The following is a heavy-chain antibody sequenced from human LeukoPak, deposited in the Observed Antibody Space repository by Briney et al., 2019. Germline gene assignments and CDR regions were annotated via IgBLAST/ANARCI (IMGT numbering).Heavy chain of an antibody. J-gene: IGHJ3*02. V-gene: IGHV4-4*07. CDR3: ARDLVIAPAAGGGAFDI. D-gene: IGHD3-10*01. CDR1: GXSISSYY. CDR2: IYTSGST. Sequence: SGTLSLTCTVSGXSISSYYGSWIRQPAGKGREWIGRIYTSGSTNYNPSLKSRVTMSVDTSKNQLSLKLSSVTAADTAVYYCARDLVIAPAAGGGAFDIWGQGTMVTVSS.